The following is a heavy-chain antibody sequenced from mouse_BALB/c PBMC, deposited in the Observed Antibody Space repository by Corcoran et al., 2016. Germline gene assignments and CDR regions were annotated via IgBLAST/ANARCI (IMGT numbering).Heavy chain of an antibody. D-gene: IGHD2-1*01. V-gene: IGHV1S136*01. J-gene: IGHJ2*01. CDR1: GYTFTSYV. CDR3: AREVPGGNPFDY. CDR2: IYPYNDGI. Sequence: EVQLQQSGPELVKPGASVKMSCKASGYTFTSYVIHWVKQKPGQGLEWIGYIYPYNDGIKYNEKFKGKGTLTSDKSSSTAYMGLNSLTSEDSAVYYCAREVPGGNPFDYWGQGTTLAVSS.